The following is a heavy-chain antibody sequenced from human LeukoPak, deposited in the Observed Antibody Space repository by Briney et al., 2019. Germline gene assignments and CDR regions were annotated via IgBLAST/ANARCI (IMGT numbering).Heavy chain of an antibody. J-gene: IGHJ5*02. CDR2: IYYSGNT. CDR1: GGSISRYY. Sequence: SETLSLTCTVSGGSISRYYWSWIRQPPGKGLEWIGYIYYSGNTNYNPSLKSRVTISGDTSKNPFSLKLSSVTAADTAVYYCARRTVPITMVRGVSGWFDPWGQGTLVTVSS. V-gene: IGHV4-59*01. CDR3: ARRTVPITMVRGVSGWFDP. D-gene: IGHD3-10*01.